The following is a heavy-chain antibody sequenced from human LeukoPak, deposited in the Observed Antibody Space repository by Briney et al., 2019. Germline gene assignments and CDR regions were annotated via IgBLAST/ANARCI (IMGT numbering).Heavy chain of an antibody. D-gene: IGHD3-22*01. V-gene: IGHV3-23*01. J-gene: IGHJ4*02. CDR3: AKVPDSRITMIVVTPYYFDY. CDR1: GFTFSSYA. CDR2: ISGSGGST. Sequence: PGGSLRLSCAASGFTFSSYAMSWVRQAPGKGLEWVSAISGSGGSTYYADSVKGRFTISRDNSKNTLYLQMNSLRAEDTAVYYCAKVPDSRITMIVVTPYYFDYWGQGTLVTVSS.